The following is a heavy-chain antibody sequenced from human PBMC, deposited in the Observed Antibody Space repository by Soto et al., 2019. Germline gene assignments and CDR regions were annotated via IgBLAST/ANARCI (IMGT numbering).Heavy chain of an antibody. Sequence: QVQLVQSGAEVKKPGSSVKVSCKASGGTFSSYAISWVRQAPGQGLEWMGGIIPILGPANFAETFKGRVTITADESTSTAYMELSSLRSEDTAVYYCARGWVGATLDYWGQGTLVTVSS. CDR3: ARGWVGATLDY. CDR2: IIPILGPA. J-gene: IGHJ4*02. V-gene: IGHV1-69*12. CDR1: GGTFSSYA. D-gene: IGHD1-26*01.